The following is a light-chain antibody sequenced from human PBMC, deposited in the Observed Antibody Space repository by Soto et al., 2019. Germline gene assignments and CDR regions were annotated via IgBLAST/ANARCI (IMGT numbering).Light chain of an antibody. J-gene: IGKJ1*01. CDR3: QQYGRSPWT. Sequence: EIVLTQSPGTLSLSPGERATLSCRASQSVSSSFLARYQQKPGQAPRLLIYGASSRATGIPDRFSGSGSGTDFTLTISRLEPEDFAVYYCQQYGRSPWTFGQGTKVEIK. CDR2: GAS. CDR1: QSVSSSF. V-gene: IGKV3-20*01.